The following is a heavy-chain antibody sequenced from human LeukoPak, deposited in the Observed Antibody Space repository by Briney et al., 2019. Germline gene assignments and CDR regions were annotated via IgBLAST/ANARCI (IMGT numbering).Heavy chain of an antibody. V-gene: IGHV3-21*01. J-gene: IGHJ6*03. CDR1: GFTFSIYS. CDR2: ISSSSSYI. Sequence: GGSLRLSCADSGFTFSIYSMNWVRQAPGKGLEWVSSISSSSSYIYYADSVKGRFTISRDNAKNSLYLQMNNLRAEDTAVYYCARLRPSYYYYYMDVWGKGTTVTVPS. CDR3: ARLRPSYYYYYMDV. D-gene: IGHD4-17*01.